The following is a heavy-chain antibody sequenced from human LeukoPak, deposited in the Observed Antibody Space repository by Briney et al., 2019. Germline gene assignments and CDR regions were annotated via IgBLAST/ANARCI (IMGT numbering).Heavy chain of an antibody. V-gene: IGHV3-30*04. CDR2: ISYDGSNK. Sequence: WGSLRLSCAASGFTFSSYAMHWVRQAPGKGLEWVAVISYDGSNKYYADSVKGRFTISRDNAKNTLYLQMNSLRAEDTAVYYCARSIAARPRSSRFDPWGQGTLVTVSS. CDR1: GFTFSSYA. D-gene: IGHD6-6*01. J-gene: IGHJ5*02. CDR3: ARSIAARPRSSRFDP.